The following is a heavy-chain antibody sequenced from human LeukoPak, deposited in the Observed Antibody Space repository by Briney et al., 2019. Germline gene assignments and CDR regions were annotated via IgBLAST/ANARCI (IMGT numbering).Heavy chain of an antibody. J-gene: IGHJ4*02. Sequence: AGGSLRLSCAASGFTFDDYATHWVRQAPGKGLEWVSAISGSGGSTYYADSVKGRFTISRDNSKNTLYLQMNSLRAEDTAVYYCAKDPDCTSGICYTFFDYWGQGTLVTVSS. D-gene: IGHD2-8*01. CDR1: GFTFDDYA. CDR2: ISGSGGST. V-gene: IGHV3-23*01. CDR3: AKDPDCTSGICYTFFDY.